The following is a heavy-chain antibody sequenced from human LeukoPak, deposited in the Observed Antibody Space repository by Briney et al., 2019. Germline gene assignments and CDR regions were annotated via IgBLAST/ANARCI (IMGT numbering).Heavy chain of an antibody. CDR3: ARVRGYSYGPGRYYGMDV. D-gene: IGHD5-18*01. CDR1: GFTFSSYS. Sequence: GGSLRLTCAASGFTFSSYSMNWVRQAPGKGLEWVSSISSSSSYIYYADSVKGRFTISRDNSKNTLYLQMNSLRAEDAAVYYCARVRGYSYGPGRYYGMDVWGQGTTVTVSS. V-gene: IGHV3-21*04. J-gene: IGHJ6*02. CDR2: ISSSSSYI.